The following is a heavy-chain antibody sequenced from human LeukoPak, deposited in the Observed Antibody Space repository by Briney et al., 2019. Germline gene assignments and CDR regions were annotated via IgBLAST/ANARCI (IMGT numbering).Heavy chain of an antibody. Sequence: GGSLRLSCAASGFTFSSYAMSWVRQAPGKGLEWVSAISGSGGSTYYADSVKGRFTISRDNSKNTLYLQMNSLRAEDTAVYYCAKEPSSSSWPYYYYGMDVWGKGTAVTVSS. V-gene: IGHV3-23*01. CDR3: AKEPSSSSWPYYYYGMDV. D-gene: IGHD6-13*01. CDR2: ISGSGGST. CDR1: GFTFSSYA. J-gene: IGHJ6*04.